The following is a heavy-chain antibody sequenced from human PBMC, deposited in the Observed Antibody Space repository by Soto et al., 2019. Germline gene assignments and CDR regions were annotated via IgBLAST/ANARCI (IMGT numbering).Heavy chain of an antibody. CDR3: ARLRRAVGVMVYAMGEYYFDY. CDR2: IYYSGST. CDR1: GGSISSSSYY. J-gene: IGHJ4*02. D-gene: IGHD2-8*01. V-gene: IGHV4-39*01. Sequence: QLQLQESGPGLVKPSETLSLTCTVSGGSISSSSYYWGWIRQPPGKGLEWIGSIYYSGSTYYNPSLKSRVTISVDTSKYQFSLKLSSVTAAYTAVYYCARLRRAVGVMVYAMGEYYFDYWGQGTLVTVSS.